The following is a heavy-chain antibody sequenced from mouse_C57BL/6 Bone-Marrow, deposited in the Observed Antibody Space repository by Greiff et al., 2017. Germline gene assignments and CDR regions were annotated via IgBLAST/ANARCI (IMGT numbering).Heavy chain of an antibody. D-gene: IGHD2-12*01. CDR1: GFSLSTSGMG. Sequence: QVQLKESGPGILQPSQTLSLTCSFSGFSLSTSGMGVGWIRQPSGKGLEWLAHIWWDDDKYYNPALKSRLTISKDTSKNQVFLKIANVDTADTATYYCARHDDRRSFDAFDYWGQGTSVTV. J-gene: IGHJ4*01. CDR3: ARHDDRRSFDAFDY. V-gene: IGHV8-8*01. CDR2: IWWDDDK.